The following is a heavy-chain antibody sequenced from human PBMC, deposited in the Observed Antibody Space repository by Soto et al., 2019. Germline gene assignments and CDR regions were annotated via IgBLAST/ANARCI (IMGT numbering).Heavy chain of an antibody. CDR3: AKVTKRAAAGRYEYYKYGMDV. V-gene: IGHV3-23*01. CDR1: GFAFSTYA. D-gene: IGHD6-13*01. J-gene: IGHJ6*02. Sequence: GSRRLSCAASGFAFSTYAMTWVRQAPRKGLEWVSVISGSGGSSYYADSVKGRFTISRDNSKNTLFLQMNGLRAEDTAVYYCAKVTKRAAAGRYEYYKYGMDVWGQGTTVTVSS. CDR2: ISGSGGSS.